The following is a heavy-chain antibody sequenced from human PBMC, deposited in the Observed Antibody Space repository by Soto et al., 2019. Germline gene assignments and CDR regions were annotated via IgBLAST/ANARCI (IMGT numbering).Heavy chain of an antibody. CDR2: FDPEDGET. V-gene: IGHV1-24*01. CDR3: ATHRIGRFLEWLPEGSLGY. D-gene: IGHD3-3*01. Sequence: QVRLVQSGAEVKKPGASVKVSCQVSGYTLTDLSMQWVRQAPGKGLDWMGGFDPEDGETIYAQKFHGRFTMTKDTATDTAYMELSRLRSEATGVYYCATHRIGRFLEWLPEGSLGYWGQGTLVTVSS. CDR1: GYTLTDLS. J-gene: IGHJ4*02.